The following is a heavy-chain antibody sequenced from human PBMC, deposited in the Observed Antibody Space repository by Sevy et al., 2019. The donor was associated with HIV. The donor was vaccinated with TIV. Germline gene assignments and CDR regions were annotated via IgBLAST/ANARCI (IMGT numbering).Heavy chain of an antibody. Sequence: GGFLRLSCMTSGFTFTRYTMTWVRQAPGKGLEWVSTFCFGDGKMYYADSVKVRFTFSRDISKNTVYLQMNSLRADDTAVYYCAREGCTKPHDYWGQGTLVTVSS. D-gene: IGHD2-8*01. V-gene: IGHV3-23*01. CDR2: FCFGDGKM. CDR1: GFTFTRYT. CDR3: AREGCTKPHDY. J-gene: IGHJ4*02.